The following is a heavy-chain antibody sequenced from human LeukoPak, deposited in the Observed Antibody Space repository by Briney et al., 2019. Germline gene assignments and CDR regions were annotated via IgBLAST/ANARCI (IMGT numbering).Heavy chain of an antibody. J-gene: IGHJ6*03. CDR2: IITYNGNT. Sequence: ASVAVSCKASGFTFTSYGITWVRQAPAQGLEWMGWIITYNGNTHYAQKLQGRVTLTTDTSTNTAYMELRGLRSDDTAVYYCAKTTVTSEEYFYYYMDVWGKGTTVTVSS. CDR1: GFTFTSYG. V-gene: IGHV1-18*01. D-gene: IGHD4-17*01. CDR3: AKTTVTSEEYFYYYMDV.